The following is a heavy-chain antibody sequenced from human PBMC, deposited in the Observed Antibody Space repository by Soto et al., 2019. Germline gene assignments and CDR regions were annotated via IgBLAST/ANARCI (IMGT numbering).Heavy chain of an antibody. CDR3: TSLSKYTTRPATFDY. CDR1: GGYINNFP. D-gene: IGHD2-2*02. J-gene: IGHJ4*02. Sequence: SESLSLTCTVSGGYINNFPWIWIRQPPGKGLEWIGYIFYSGDTNYSPSLKKRVTISVNTSKNNSSHKLSSVTTADTADYYCTSLSKYTTRPATFDYWGQGTLVTVSS. V-gene: IGHV4-59*01. CDR2: IFYSGDT.